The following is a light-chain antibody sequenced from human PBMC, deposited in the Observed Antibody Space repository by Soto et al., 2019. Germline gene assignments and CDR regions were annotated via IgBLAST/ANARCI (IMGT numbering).Light chain of an antibody. CDR2: DVS. CDR3: QQRSNGLT. V-gene: IGKV3-11*01. J-gene: IGKJ4*01. CDR1: QSVRSH. Sequence: EIVLTQSPATLSLSPGENATLSCRTSQSVRSHLAWYQQTPGQAPRLLIYDVSNRATGIPARFSGTGSGTEFTLIISGLEPEDFAVYYCQQRSNGLTFGGGTKVEIK.